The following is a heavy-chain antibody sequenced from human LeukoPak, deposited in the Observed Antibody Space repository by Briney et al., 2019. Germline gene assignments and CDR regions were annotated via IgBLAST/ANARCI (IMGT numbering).Heavy chain of an antibody. CDR1: GGSISTTGYY. D-gene: IGHD6-13*01. V-gene: IGHV4-39*01. CDR3: ASDKGYSNNYFDY. J-gene: IGHJ4*01. Sequence: SETLSLTCTVSGGSISTTGYYWAWIRQPPGKGLEWIASIYYSGSTYYNSSLKSRVTISVDTSRNQFSLKLSSATAADTALYYCASDKGYSNNYFDYWGQGTLVTVSS. CDR2: IYYSGST.